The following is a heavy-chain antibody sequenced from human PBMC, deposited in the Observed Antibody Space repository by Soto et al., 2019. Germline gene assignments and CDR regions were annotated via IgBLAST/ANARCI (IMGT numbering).Heavy chain of an antibody. Sequence: LRLSCAASGFTFSSYSMNWVRQAPGKGLEWVSSISSSSSYIYYADSVKGRFTISRDNAKNSLYLQMNSLRAEDTAVYYCARDGGAVAGQLGYYYYYGMDVWGQGTTVTVSS. V-gene: IGHV3-21*01. CDR1: GFTFSSYS. D-gene: IGHD6-19*01. CDR2: ISSSSSYI. CDR3: ARDGGAVAGQLGYYYYYGMDV. J-gene: IGHJ6*02.